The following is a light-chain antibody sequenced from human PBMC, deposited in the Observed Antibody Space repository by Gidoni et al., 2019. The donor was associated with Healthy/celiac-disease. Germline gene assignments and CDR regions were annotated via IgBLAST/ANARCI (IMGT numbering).Light chain of an antibody. Sequence: DIQMTQSPSSLSASVGDRVTITCRASQSISSYLNWYQQKPGKAPKLLIYAASSLQSGVPPRFSGSGSGTYFTLTISSLQPEDFATYYCQQSYSTPPRTFGQGTKVEIK. CDR2: AAS. J-gene: IGKJ1*01. V-gene: IGKV1-39*01. CDR1: QSISSY. CDR3: QQSYSTPPRT.